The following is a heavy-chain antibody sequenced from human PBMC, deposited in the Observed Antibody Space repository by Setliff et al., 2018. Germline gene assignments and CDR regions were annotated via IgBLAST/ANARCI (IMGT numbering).Heavy chain of an antibody. Sequence: GGSLRLSCAASGFTFSTYAMSWVRQAPGKGLEWVSAISGGSGRTYYADSVKGRFTISRDYSKNTLFLQMNSLRAEDTAVYYCAKDLAHYYGSGSSPIDYWGQGTLVTVSS. D-gene: IGHD3-10*01. CDR1: GFTFSTYA. CDR2: ISGGSGRT. CDR3: AKDLAHYYGSGSSPIDY. V-gene: IGHV3-23*01. J-gene: IGHJ4*02.